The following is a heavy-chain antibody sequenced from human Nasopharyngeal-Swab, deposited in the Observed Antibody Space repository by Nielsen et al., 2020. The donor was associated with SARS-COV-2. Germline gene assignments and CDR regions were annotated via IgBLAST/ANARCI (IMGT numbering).Heavy chain of an antibody. J-gene: IGHJ6*02. Sequence: ASVKVSCKASGYTFTSYAMNWVRQAPAQGLEWMGWINTNTGNPTYAQGFTGRFVFSLDTSVSTAYLQISSLKAEDTAVYYCAREASLYYYYGMDVWGQGTTVTVSS. V-gene: IGHV7-4-1*02. CDR2: INTNTGNP. D-gene: IGHD2-2*01. CDR3: AREASLYYYYGMDV. CDR1: GYTFTSYA.